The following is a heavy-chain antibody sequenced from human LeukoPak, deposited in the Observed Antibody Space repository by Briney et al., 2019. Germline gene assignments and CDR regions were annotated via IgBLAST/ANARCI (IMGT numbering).Heavy chain of an antibody. CDR3: AKGGTSSWYFVFDY. CDR1: GFTFRSYA. V-gene: IGHV3-23*01. J-gene: IGHJ4*02. CDR2: ISGSGGNA. D-gene: IGHD6-13*01. Sequence: PGGSLRLSCAASGFTFRSYAMTWVRQAPGKGLEGVSVISGSGGNAYYADSVKGRFTISRDNFKNTLYLQMNSLTAEDTAIYYCAKGGTSSWYFVFDYWGQGVPVTVSS.